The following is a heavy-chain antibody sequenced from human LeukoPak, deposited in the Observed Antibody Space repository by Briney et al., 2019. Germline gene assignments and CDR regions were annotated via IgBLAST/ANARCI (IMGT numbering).Heavy chain of an antibody. J-gene: IGHJ4*02. V-gene: IGHV3-23*01. Sequence: GGSLRLSCAASGFTFDDYGMSWVRQAPGKGLEWVSALSGSGGSTYYADSVKGRFTISRDNSKNTLYLQMNSLRAEDTAVYYCAKSPEVVPATVYYFDYWGQGTLVTVSS. CDR2: LSGSGGST. CDR1: GFTFDDYG. D-gene: IGHD2-2*01. CDR3: AKSPEVVPATVYYFDY.